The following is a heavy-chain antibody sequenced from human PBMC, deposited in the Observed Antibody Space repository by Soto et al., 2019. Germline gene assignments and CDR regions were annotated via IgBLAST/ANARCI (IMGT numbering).Heavy chain of an antibody. V-gene: IGHV3-23*01. D-gene: IGHD6-6*01. J-gene: IGHJ6*02. Sequence: GGSLRLSCAASGFTFSSYAMSWVRQAPGKGLEWVSAISGSGGSTYYADSVKGRFTISRDNSKNTLYLQMNSLRAEDTAVYYCAKVRRGQLPHYYYYYGMDVWGQGTTVTVSS. CDR3: AKVRRGQLPHYYYYYGMDV. CDR1: GFTFSSYA. CDR2: ISGSGGST.